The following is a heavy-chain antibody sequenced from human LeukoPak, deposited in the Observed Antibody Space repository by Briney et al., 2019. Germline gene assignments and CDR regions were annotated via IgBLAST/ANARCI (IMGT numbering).Heavy chain of an antibody. J-gene: IGHJ3*02. D-gene: IGHD6-13*01. CDR3: ARSGGPGYSSSWYAFDI. V-gene: IGHV4-59*01. CDR1: GGSISSYY. CDR2: IYYSGST. Sequence: PSETLSLTCTVSGGSISSYYWSWIRQPPGKGLEWIGYIYYSGSTNYNPSLKSRVTISVDTSKNQFSLKLSSVTAADTAVYYCARSGGPGYSSSWYAFDIWGQGTMVTVSS.